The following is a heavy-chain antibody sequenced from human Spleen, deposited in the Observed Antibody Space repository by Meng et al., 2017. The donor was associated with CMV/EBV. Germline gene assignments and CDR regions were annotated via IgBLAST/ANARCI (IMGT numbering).Heavy chain of an antibody. V-gene: IGHV3-23*01. J-gene: IGHJ4*02. Sequence: GGSLRLSCVASGFIFSNYAMSWVRQVPGKGLEWVSAISGSGATTYYADSVKGRFTISRDNSKNTLDLQMNSLRAGDTAIYYCVRLHLVTLDYWGQGTLVTVSS. CDR1: GFIFSNYA. CDR2: ISGSGATT. CDR3: VRLHLVTLDY. D-gene: IGHD3-9*01.